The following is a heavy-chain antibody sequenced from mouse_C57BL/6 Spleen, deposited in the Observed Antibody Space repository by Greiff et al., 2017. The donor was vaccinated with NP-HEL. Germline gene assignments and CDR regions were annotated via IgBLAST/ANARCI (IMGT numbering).Heavy chain of an antibody. D-gene: IGHD1-1*01. J-gene: IGHJ4*01. CDR3: ARSDYYYGSSYENYYAMDY. V-gene: IGHV1-77*01. Sequence: VQLQQSGAELVKPGASVKISCKASGYTFTDYYINWVKQRPGQGLEWIGKIGPGSGRTYYNEKCKGKATLTADKSSSTAYMQLSSLTSEDSAVYFCARSDYYYGSSYENYYAMDYWGQGTSVTVSS. CDR1: GYTFTDYY. CDR2: IGPGSGRT.